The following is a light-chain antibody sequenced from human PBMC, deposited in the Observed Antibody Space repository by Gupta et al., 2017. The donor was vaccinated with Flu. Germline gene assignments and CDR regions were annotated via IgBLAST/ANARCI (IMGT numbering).Light chain of an antibody. CDR1: QDITNH. V-gene: IGKV1-33*01. CDR2: DAS. CDR3: QQYDYLPPLT. Sequence: DIQMTQSPSSLSASVGGRVTITCQASQDITNHLNWYQQKPGKAPKLLIFDASNLEPGVPSRFSGSGSGTHFTFTINSLQPEDIATYYCQQYDYLPPLTFGGGTKVEIK. J-gene: IGKJ4*01.